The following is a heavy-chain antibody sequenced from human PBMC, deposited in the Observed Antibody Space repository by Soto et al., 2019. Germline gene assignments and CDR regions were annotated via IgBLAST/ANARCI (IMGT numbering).Heavy chain of an antibody. D-gene: IGHD6-13*01. J-gene: IGHJ4*02. CDR2: ISAYNGNT. V-gene: IGHV1-18*01. CDR3: ARDPPTIASAGREDY. Sequence: ASVKVSCKASGYTFTSYGISWVRQARGQGLEWMGWISAYNGNTNYAQKLQGRVTMTTDTSTSTAYMELRSLRSDDTAVYYCARDPPTIASAGREDYWGQGTLVTVSS. CDR1: GYTFTSYG.